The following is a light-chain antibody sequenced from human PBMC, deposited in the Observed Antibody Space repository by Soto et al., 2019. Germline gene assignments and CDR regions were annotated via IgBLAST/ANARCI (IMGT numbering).Light chain of an antibody. CDR1: QSISLW. CDR2: KTS. J-gene: IGKJ1*01. V-gene: IGKV1-5*03. Sequence: DIHMTQSPSTLSASVGDRVTFTCRASQSISLWVAWYQQKPGRAPNLLIYKTSSLETGVPSRFSGSGSGTEFTLTISSLQPDDFATYYCQHYKDYSWTFGQGTKVEVK. CDR3: QHYKDYSWT.